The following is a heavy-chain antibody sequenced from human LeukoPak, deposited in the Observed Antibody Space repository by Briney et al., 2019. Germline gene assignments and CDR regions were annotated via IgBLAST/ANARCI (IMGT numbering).Heavy chain of an antibody. Sequence: GGSLRLSCAASGFTFSSYGMHWVRQAPGKGLEWVAFIRYDGSNKYYADSVKGRFTISRDNSKNTLYLQMNSLRAEDTAVYYRAKEFGTPDAFDIWGQGTMVTVSS. CDR3: AKEFGTPDAFDI. D-gene: IGHD3-10*01. J-gene: IGHJ3*02. CDR2: IRYDGSNK. V-gene: IGHV3-30*02. CDR1: GFTFSSYG.